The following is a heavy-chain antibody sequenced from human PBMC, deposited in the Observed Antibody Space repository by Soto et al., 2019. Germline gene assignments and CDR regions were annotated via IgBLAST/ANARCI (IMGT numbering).Heavy chain of an antibody. J-gene: IGHJ4*02. CDR3: ATRGL. CDR2: IHDGDAT. CDR1: GFTVSDDF. Sequence: EVQVVQSGGGLVQPGGSLRLSCAASGFTVSDDFMSWVRQAPGKGLEWVSMIHDGDATFYADSVRGRFTVSRDISTNTLFLQMKSLRTEDTSVYYCATRGLWGQGTLVTFCS. V-gene: IGHV3-66*04.